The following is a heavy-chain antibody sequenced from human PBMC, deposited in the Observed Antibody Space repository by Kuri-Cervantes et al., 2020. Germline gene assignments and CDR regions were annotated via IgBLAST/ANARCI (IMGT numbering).Heavy chain of an antibody. Sequence: GGSLRLSCAASGFTFSSYAMSWVRQAPGKGLEWVSAISGNGRSTYYADSVKGRFTISRDNAKNSLYLQMNSLRAEDTAVYYCARGSSSWYGVYFDYWGQGTLVTVSS. D-gene: IGHD6-13*01. V-gene: IGHV3-23*01. CDR2: ISGNGRST. CDR3: ARGSSSWYGVYFDY. CDR1: GFTFSSYA. J-gene: IGHJ4*02.